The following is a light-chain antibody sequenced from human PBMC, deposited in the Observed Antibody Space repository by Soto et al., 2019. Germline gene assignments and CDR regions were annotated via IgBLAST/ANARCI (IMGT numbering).Light chain of an antibody. Sequence: QSALTQPASVSGSPGQSITISCTGTSSDVVGYNFVSWYQQHPYKAPKLMIFDVSNRPSGVSDRFSGSKSGNTASLTISGLQAEDEADYYCTSYTSSDTYVFGTGTKLTVL. V-gene: IGLV2-14*01. CDR1: SSDVVGYNF. CDR2: DVS. J-gene: IGLJ1*01. CDR3: TSYTSSDTYV.